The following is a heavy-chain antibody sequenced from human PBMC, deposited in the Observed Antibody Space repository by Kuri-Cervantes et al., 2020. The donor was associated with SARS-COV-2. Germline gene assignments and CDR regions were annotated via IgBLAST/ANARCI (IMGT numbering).Heavy chain of an antibody. V-gene: IGHV3-48*03. CDR1: GFAFSSYE. J-gene: IGHJ4*02. CDR2: ISSTGDTI. CDR3: TRWRVGAKT. Sequence: GESLKISCAASGFAFSSYEMNWVRQTPGKGLEWVSYISSTGDTIYYADSVKGRFTISRDNAKTSLYLQMNSLREEDTAVYYCTRWRVGAKTWGQGTLVTVSS. D-gene: IGHD1-26*01.